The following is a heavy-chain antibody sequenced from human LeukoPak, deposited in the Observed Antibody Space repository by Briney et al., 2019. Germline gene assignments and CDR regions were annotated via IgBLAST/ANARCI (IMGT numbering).Heavy chain of an antibody. CDR1: GFTFSSYS. CDR3: ARDPGVTMIVVVIPDPNFDY. D-gene: IGHD3-22*01. J-gene: IGHJ4*02. CDR2: ISSSSSYI. V-gene: IGHV3-21*01. Sequence: GGSLRLSCAASGFTFSSYSMNWVRQAPGKGLEWVSSISSSSSYIYYADSVKGRFTISRDNSKNTLYLQMNSLRAEDTAVYYCARDPGVTMIVVVIPDPNFDYWGQGTLVTVSS.